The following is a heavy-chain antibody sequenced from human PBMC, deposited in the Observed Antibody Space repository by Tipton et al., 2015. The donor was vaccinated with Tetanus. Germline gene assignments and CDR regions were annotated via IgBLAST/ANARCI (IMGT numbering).Heavy chain of an antibody. J-gene: IGHJ4*02. Sequence: TLSLTCTVSGGSISSSSYYWGWIRQPPGKGLEWIGSIYYSGSTYYNPSLKSRVTISVDTSKNQFSLKLSSVTAADTAVYYCARHRAAAAGPYELDYWGQGTLVTVSS. D-gene: IGHD6-13*01. V-gene: IGHV4-39*01. CDR1: GGSISSSSYY. CDR2: IYYSGST. CDR3: ARHRAAAAGPYELDY.